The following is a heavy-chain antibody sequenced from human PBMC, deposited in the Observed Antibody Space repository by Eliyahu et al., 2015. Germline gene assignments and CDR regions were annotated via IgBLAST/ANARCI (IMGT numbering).Heavy chain of an antibody. CDR3: TRHYDFWSGMYYYGMDV. J-gene: IGHJ6*02. CDR1: GYNFXTXW. Sequence: EVLLVQSGAEVKKPGESLRISCKGSGYNFXTXWIGWLRQMPGKGLEWMGIIYPGDSDTKYSPSFEGQVTISVDKSITTAYLQWSSLKASDSAMYYCTRHYDFWSGMYYYGMDVWGLGTTVTVSS. CDR2: IYPGDSDT. V-gene: IGHV5-51*01. D-gene: IGHD3-3*01.